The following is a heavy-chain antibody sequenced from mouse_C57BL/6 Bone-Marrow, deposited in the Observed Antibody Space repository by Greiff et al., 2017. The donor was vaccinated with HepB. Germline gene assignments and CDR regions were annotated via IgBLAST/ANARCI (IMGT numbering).Heavy chain of an antibody. CDR3: ASQLGHY. Sequence: VQLQQPGAELVKPGASVKMSCTASGYTFNSYWINWVKQRPGQGLEWIGDIYPGSGSTNYNEKFKGKATLTGDTSSSTAYMQLSSLTSEDSAVYYCASQLGHYWGQGTTLTVSS. D-gene: IGHD4-1*02. CDR1: GYTFNSYW. CDR2: IYPGSGST. J-gene: IGHJ2*01. V-gene: IGHV1-55*01.